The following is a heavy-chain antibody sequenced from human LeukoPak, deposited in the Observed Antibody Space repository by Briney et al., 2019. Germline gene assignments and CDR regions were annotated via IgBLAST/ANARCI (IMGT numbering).Heavy chain of an antibody. D-gene: IGHD3-16*01. CDR3: ARDGMGGVGYGMDV. Sequence: ASVKVSCKASGGTFSSYAISWVRQAPGQGLEWMGRIIPILGIANYAQKFQGRVTITGDKSTSTAYMELSSLRSEDTAVYYWARDGMGGVGYGMDVWGQGTTVTVSS. J-gene: IGHJ6*02. CDR2: IIPILGIA. V-gene: IGHV1-69*04. CDR1: GGTFSSYA.